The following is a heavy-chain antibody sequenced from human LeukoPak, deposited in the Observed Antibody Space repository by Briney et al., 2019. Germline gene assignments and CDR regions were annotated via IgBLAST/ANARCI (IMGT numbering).Heavy chain of an antibody. Sequence: ASVKVSCKASGYTFPSYFMHWVRQAPGQGLGWMGIINPTGGSTTYAQKFQGRVTMTRDTSTSTVYMELSSLRPGDTAVYYCARTAARRFDYWGQGTLVTVSS. D-gene: IGHD6-6*01. CDR3: ARTAARRFDY. J-gene: IGHJ4*02. V-gene: IGHV1-46*01. CDR2: INPTGGST. CDR1: GYTFPSYF.